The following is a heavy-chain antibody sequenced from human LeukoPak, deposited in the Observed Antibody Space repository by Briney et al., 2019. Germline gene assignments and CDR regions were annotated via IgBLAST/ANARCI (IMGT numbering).Heavy chain of an antibody. CDR3: ARTFARKVTLPTAWAYWFDP. V-gene: IGHV4-4*09. Sequence: SETLSLTCTVSGGSISSYYWSWIRQPPGKGLEWIGYIYATGSTYYNPSLKSRLSISVDTSKNQFSLKLSSVTAADTAVYYCARTFARKVTLPTAWAYWFDPWGQGTLVTVSS. CDR2: IYATGST. D-gene: IGHD2-2*01. J-gene: IGHJ5*02. CDR1: GGSISSYY.